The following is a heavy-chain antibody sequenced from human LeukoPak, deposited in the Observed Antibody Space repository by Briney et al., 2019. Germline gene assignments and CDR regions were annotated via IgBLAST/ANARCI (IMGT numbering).Heavy chain of an antibody. CDR2: VYHSGST. V-gene: IGHV4-30-2*01. CDR3: ARLPRHIAAGLDY. J-gene: IGHJ4*02. CDR1: GGSFSSGDFY. D-gene: IGHD6-13*01. Sequence: SETLSLTCTVSGGSFSSGDFYWNWIRQPPGKGLELIGYVYHSGSTYYNPSLKSRVTVSVDTSKNQFSLKLSSVTAADTAVYYCARLPRHIAAGLDYWGQGTLVTVSS.